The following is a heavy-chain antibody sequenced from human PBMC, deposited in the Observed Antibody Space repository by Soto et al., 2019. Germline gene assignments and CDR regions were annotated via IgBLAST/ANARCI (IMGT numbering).Heavy chain of an antibody. D-gene: IGHD7-27*01. Sequence: SETLSLTCTVSGGSISNGDYYWSWIRQPPGKGLEWIGYIYYSGSTYYNPSLKSRVTISVDTSKNQFSLKLSSVTAADTAVYYCARDRPTGGFDYWGQGTLVTVSS. CDR2: IYYSGST. V-gene: IGHV4-30-4*01. CDR1: GGSISNGDYY. CDR3: ARDRPTGGFDY. J-gene: IGHJ4*02.